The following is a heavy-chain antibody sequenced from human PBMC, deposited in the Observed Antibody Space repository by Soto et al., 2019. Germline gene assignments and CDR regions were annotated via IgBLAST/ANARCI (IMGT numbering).Heavy chain of an antibody. CDR1: GYTFTGYY. J-gene: IGHJ6*02. CDR2: INPNSGGT. Sequence: ASVKVSGKASGYTFTGYYMHWVRQAPGQGLEWMGWINPNSGGTNYAQKFQGRVTMTRDTSISTAYMELSRLRSDDTAVYYCARSSGSYSYYGMDVWGQGTTVTV. D-gene: IGHD1-26*01. CDR3: ARSSGSYSYYGMDV. V-gene: IGHV1-2*02.